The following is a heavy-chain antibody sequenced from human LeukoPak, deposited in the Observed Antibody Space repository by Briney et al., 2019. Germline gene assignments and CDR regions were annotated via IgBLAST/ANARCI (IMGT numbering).Heavy chain of an antibody. CDR1: GFTFVDYG. Sequence: GGSLRLSCATSGFTFVDYGLSWVRRAPGKGLEWLCAINYNGAITDYADSVKGRFTISRDNAKNSLYLQMNSLRAEDTAVYYCARVAYYDSSGYYSTPFDYWGQGTLVTVSS. CDR2: INYNGAIT. CDR3: ARVAYYDSSGYYSTPFDY. J-gene: IGHJ4*02. D-gene: IGHD3-22*01. V-gene: IGHV3-20*04.